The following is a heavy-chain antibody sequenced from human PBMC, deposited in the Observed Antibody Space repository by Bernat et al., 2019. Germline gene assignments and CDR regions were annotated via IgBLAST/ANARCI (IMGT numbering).Heavy chain of an antibody. D-gene: IGHD5-12*01. CDR2: ISDDGNKK. V-gene: IGHV3-30-3*01. CDR3: ARDTTSQTLGANGMDV. J-gene: IGHJ6*02. CDR1: GFTFSSYP. Sequence: QVQVVESGGGVVQPGRSLRLSCAAPGFTFSSYPIHWVRQAPGKGLEWVAAISDDGNKKYYADSVKGRFTISRDNSKNTLYLQMNSLRAEDTAVYYCARDTTSQTLGANGMDVWGQGTTVTVSS.